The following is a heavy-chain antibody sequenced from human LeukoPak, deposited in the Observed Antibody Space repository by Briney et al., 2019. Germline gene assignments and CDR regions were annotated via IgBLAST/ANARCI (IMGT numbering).Heavy chain of an antibody. CDR3: ARERHNEFDY. D-gene: IGHD1-1*01. CDR1: GFTFSSYG. CDR2: ISYDGSNK. J-gene: IGHJ4*02. Sequence: PGGSLRLSCAASGFTFSSYGMSWVRQAPGKGLEWVAVISYDGSNKYYADSVKGRFTISRDNSKNTLYLQMNSLRAEDTAVYYCARERHNEFDYWGQGTLVTVSS. V-gene: IGHV3-30*03.